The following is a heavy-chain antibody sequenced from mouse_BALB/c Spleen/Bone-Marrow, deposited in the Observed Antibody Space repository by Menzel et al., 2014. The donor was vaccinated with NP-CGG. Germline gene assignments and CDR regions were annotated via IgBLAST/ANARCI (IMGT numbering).Heavy chain of an antibody. Sequence: QVQLKHSGAELAKPGASVKMSCKASGYTFTSYWMHWVKQRPGQGLEWIGYINPSTGYTEYNQKFKDKAALTVDKSSSTAYMQLSSPTSEDSAVYYCASPSDGNPFAYWGQGTLVTVSA. CDR3: ASPSDGNPFAY. CDR2: INPSTGYT. D-gene: IGHD2-1*01. V-gene: IGHV1-7*01. CDR1: GYTFTSYW. J-gene: IGHJ3*01.